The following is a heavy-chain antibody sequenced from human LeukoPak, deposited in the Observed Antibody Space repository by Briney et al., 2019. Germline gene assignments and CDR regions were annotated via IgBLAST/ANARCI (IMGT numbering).Heavy chain of an antibody. Sequence: GSLRLSCTASGFSFSSYEMNWVRQPPGKGLEWIASIYYSGSTYYNPSLKSRVTISVDTSKNQFSLKLSSVTAADTAVYYCARDYQGGYGDKTVDYWGQGTLVTVSS. V-gene: IGHV4-39*07. D-gene: IGHD5-18*01. CDR3: ARDYQGGYGDKTVDY. CDR2: IYYSGST. J-gene: IGHJ4*02. CDR1: GFSFSSYE.